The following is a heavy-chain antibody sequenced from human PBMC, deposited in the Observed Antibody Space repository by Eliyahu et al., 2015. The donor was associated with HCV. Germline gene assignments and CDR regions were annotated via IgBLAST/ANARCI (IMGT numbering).Heavy chain of an antibody. CDR2: INHRGNT. CDR1: GASFSDYH. D-gene: IGHD3-10*01. J-gene: IGHJ4*02. CDR3: AGARGRRFGDLAPDC. Sequence: QVQLQQWGAGLLKPSETLSLTCAVYGASFSDYHWSWIRQPPGKGLEWIGEINHRGNTNYNPSXKSRVTISVDTSKKQFSLKLRSVTAADTTVYYCAGARGRRFGDLAPDCWGQGTLVTVSS. V-gene: IGHV4-34*01.